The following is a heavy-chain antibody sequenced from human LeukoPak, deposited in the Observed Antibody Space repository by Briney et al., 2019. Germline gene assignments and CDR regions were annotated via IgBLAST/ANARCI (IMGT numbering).Heavy chain of an antibody. J-gene: IGHJ4*02. D-gene: IGHD5-18*01. CDR2: IYYSGST. CDR3: AVGYSYSFDY. CDR1: GGSISSYY. Sequence: SKTLSLTCTVSGGSISSYYWGWIRQPPGKGLEWIGYIYYSGSTNYNPSLKSRVTISVDTSKNQFSLKLSSVTAADTAVYYCAVGYSYSFDYWGQGTLVTVSS. V-gene: IGHV4-59*01.